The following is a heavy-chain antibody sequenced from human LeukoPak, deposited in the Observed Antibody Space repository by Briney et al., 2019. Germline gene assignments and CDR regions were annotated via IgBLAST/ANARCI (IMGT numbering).Heavy chain of an antibody. Sequence: ASVMVSCKASGYTFTGNFMYWVPQAPGQGPEWMGRVNPNSGGTHYAQKFQDRVTMTRDTSISTVYMELSSLRSDDTAVYYCARDAVPGRAEYYFDYWGPGTLVTVSS. J-gene: IGHJ4*02. CDR2: VNPNSGGT. CDR3: ARDAVPGRAEYYFDY. D-gene: IGHD6-19*01. CDR1: GYTFTGNF. V-gene: IGHV1-2*06.